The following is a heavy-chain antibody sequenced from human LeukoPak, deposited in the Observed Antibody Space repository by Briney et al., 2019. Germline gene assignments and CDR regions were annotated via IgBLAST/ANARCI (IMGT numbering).Heavy chain of an antibody. J-gene: IGHJ4*02. Sequence: GGSLRLSCAASGFTFSSYAMHWVRQAPGKGLEWVAVISYDGSNKYYADSVKGRFTISRDNSKNTLYLQMNSLRAEDTAVYHCARDHLKADTAMVRFAFDYWGQGTLVTVSS. CDR1: GFTFSSYA. CDR2: ISYDGSNK. D-gene: IGHD5-18*01. V-gene: IGHV3-30*04. CDR3: ARDHLKADTAMVRFAFDY.